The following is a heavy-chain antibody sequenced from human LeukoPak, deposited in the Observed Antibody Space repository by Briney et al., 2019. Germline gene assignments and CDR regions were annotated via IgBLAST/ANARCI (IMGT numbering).Heavy chain of an antibody. Sequence: GGSLRLSCAASGFTFSSYWMSWVRQAPGKGLEWVANIKQDGSEKYYVDSVKGRFTISRDNAKNSLYLQMNSLRAEDTAVYYCARSSGWYHRGPDYYYYYMDVWGKGTTVTVS. CDR2: IKQDGSEK. CDR1: GFTFSSYW. CDR3: ARSSGWYHRGPDYYYYYMDV. V-gene: IGHV3-7*01. D-gene: IGHD6-19*01. J-gene: IGHJ6*03.